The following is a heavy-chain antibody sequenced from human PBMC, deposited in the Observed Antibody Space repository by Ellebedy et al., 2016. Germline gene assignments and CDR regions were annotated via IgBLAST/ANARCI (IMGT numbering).Heavy chain of an antibody. Sequence: GGSLRLSCAASGFTFSTYWMSWVRQAPGKGLEWVANINQDGSAKYYVDSVKGRFTISRDNAKNSLYLQMNSLRAEDTAVYYCANVGGSGIYYNGFWGQGTLVTVSS. J-gene: IGHJ4*02. D-gene: IGHD3-10*01. CDR3: ANVGGSGIYYNGF. CDR2: INQDGSAK. V-gene: IGHV3-7*01. CDR1: GFTFSTYW.